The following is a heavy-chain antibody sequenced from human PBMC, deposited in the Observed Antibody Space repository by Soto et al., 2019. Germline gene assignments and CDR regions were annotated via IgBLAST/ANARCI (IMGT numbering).Heavy chain of an antibody. J-gene: IGHJ5*02. CDR1: GGSISSYY. V-gene: IGHV4-59*12. D-gene: IGHD6-6*01. Sequence: PSETLSLTCTVSGGSISSYYWSWIRQPPGKGLEWIGYINYSGSTNYNPSLKSRVTISVDTSKNQFSLKLSSVTAADTAVYYCARGPSRRIAARPDVECWFDPWGQGTLVTVSS. CDR3: ARGPSRRIAARPDVECWFDP. CDR2: INYSGST.